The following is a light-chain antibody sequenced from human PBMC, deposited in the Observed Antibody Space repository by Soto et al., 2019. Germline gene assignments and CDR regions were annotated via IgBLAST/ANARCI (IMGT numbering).Light chain of an antibody. CDR1: SSNIGAGYD. Sequence: QAVVTQPPSVSGAPGQRVTISCTGSSSNIGAGYDVHWYQQLPGTAPKLLIYGNNNRPSGVPDRFSGSKSGTSASLAITGLQAEDEADYYCQSYDSSLGYVFGTGTKVT. J-gene: IGLJ1*01. CDR3: QSYDSSLGYV. V-gene: IGLV1-40*01. CDR2: GNN.